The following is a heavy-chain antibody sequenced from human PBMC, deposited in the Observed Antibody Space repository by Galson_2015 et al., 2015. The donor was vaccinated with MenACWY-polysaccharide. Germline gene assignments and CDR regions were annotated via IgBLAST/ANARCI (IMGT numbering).Heavy chain of an antibody. D-gene: IGHD2-2*01. J-gene: IGHJ4*02. Sequence: QSGAEVKKPGESLKISCKGSGYSFPSYWIGWVRQMPGKGLEWMGIIYPGDSDTRYSPSFQGQVTVSADKSISTAYLQWSSLKASDTAMYYCARLATEDIVVVPAAYIDYWGQGTLVTVSS. V-gene: IGHV5-51*03. CDR3: ARLATEDIVVVPAAYIDY. CDR1: GYSFPSYW. CDR2: IYPGDSDT.